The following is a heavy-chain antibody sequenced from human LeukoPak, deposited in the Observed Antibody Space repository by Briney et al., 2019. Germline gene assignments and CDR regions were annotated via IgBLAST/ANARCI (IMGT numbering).Heavy chain of an antibody. V-gene: IGHV1-69*13. CDR1: GGTFSSYA. CDR3: ARSRITIFGVVTDAFDI. Sequence: SVKVSCKASGGTFSSYAISWVRQAPGQGLEWMGGIIPIFGTANYAQKFQGRVTITADESTSTAYMELSSLRSEDTAVYYCARSRITIFGVVTDAFDIWGQGTMVTVSS. CDR2: IIPIFGTA. D-gene: IGHD3-3*01. J-gene: IGHJ3*02.